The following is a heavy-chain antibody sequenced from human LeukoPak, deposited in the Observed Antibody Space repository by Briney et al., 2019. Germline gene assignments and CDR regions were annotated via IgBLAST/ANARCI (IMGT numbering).Heavy chain of an antibody. D-gene: IGHD6-19*01. CDR2: IYYSGST. CDR1: GGSISSSSYY. V-gene: IGHV4-39*07. Sequence: PSETLSLTCTVSGGSISSSSYYWGWIRQPPGKGLEWIGSIYYSGSTNYNPSLKSRVTISVDTSKNQFSLTLSSVTAADTAVYYCASGIAVAGADGTLFDYWGQGTLVTVSS. CDR3: ASGIAVAGADGTLFDY. J-gene: IGHJ4*02.